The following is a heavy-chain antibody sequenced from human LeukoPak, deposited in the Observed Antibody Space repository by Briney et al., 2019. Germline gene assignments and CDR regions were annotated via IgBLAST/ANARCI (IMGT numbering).Heavy chain of an antibody. CDR2: IYSSGSA. Sequence: PSETLSLTCTVSGGSISSHFWSWIRQPPGKGLEWIGHIYSSGSANYNSSLQRRVTISLDTSKNQFSLNLNSMTAADTAVYYCARFSSGCSGASCYLSSWGQGTLVTVSS. CDR1: GGSISSHF. J-gene: IGHJ5*02. V-gene: IGHV4-59*11. D-gene: IGHD2-15*01. CDR3: ARFSSGCSGASCYLSS.